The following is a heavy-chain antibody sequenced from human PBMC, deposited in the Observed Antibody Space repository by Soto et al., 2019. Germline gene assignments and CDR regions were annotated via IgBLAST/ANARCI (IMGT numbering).Heavy chain of an antibody. CDR2: VYNSGST. Sequence: SETLSLTCTVSCGSISTYYWSWIRQPPGKGLEWIGYVYNSGSTTYNPSLKSRVTIWESTSKNQVSLRLTSVTAADTAVYYCARDRQHTYGNCFDPWGQGTLVTVSS. J-gene: IGHJ5*02. D-gene: IGHD4-17*01. CDR3: ARDRQHTYGNCFDP. V-gene: IGHV4-59*01. CDR1: CGSISTYY.